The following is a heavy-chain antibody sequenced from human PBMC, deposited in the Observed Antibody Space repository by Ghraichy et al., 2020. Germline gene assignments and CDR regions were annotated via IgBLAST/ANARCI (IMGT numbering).Heavy chain of an antibody. V-gene: IGHV4-59*01. CDR2: IYYSGST. CDR3: ASNLPGIAVAGTDHYFDY. Sequence: SETLSLTCTVSGGSISSYYWSWIRQPPGKGLEWIGYIYYSGSTNYNPSLKSRVTISVDTSKNQFSLKLSSVTAADTAVYYCASNLPGIAVAGTDHYFDYWGQGTLVTVSS. D-gene: IGHD6-19*01. CDR1: GGSISSYY. J-gene: IGHJ4*02.